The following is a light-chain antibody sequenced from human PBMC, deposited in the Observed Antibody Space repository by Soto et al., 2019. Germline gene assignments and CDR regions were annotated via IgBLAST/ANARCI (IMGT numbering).Light chain of an antibody. V-gene: IGLV3-1*01. Sequence: SYELTKPPSVSVSPGQTASITCSGDKLGYKYACWYQQKPGQSPVLVIYQDRKRPSGNPERFSGSNSGNTATLTISGTQAMDEADYYCQAWDSSTVVFGEGTKLTVL. CDR2: QDR. J-gene: IGLJ2*01. CDR3: QAWDSSTVV. CDR1: KLGYKY.